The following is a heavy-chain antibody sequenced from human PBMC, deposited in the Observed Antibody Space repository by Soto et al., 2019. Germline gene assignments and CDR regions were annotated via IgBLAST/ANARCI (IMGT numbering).Heavy chain of an antibody. V-gene: IGHV4-39*01. CDR1: GGSISSSSYY. CDR2: IYYSGST. Sequence: SETLSLTCTVSGGSISSSSYYWGWIRQPPGKGLEWIGSIYYSGSTYYNPSLKSRVTISVDTSKNQFSLKLSSVTAADTAVYYCARGAPWFGGVIALSDYWGQGTLVTVSS. J-gene: IGHJ4*02. CDR3: ARGAPWFGGVIALSDY. D-gene: IGHD3-16*02.